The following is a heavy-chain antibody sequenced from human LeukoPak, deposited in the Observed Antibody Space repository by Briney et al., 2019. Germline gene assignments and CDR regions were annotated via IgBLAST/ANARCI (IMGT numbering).Heavy chain of an antibody. D-gene: IGHD5-18*01. V-gene: IGHV1-18*01. CDR2: ISAYNGNT. Sequence: ASVKVSCKASGYTFTSYGISWVRQAPGQGLEWMGWISAYNGNTNYAQKLQGRVTMTTDTSTSIAYMELRSLRSDDTAVYYCARGVDTAMLPYYYYFMDVWAKGTTVTVSS. J-gene: IGHJ6*03. CDR1: GYTFTSYG. CDR3: ARGVDTAMLPYYYYFMDV.